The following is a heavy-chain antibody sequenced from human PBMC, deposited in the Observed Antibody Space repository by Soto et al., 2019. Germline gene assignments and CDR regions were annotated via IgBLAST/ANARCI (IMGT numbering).Heavy chain of an antibody. J-gene: IGHJ6*02. CDR2: LSDSGGHT. D-gene: IGHD2-2*01. V-gene: IGHV3-23*01. CDR3: AKDSQSVSVSAARVYGMDV. CDR1: GFTFSSYA. Sequence: PGGSLRLSCAGSGFTFSSYAMTWVRQAPGKGLEWVSTLSDSGGHTYYADSVKGRFTISRDNPKNTLHLQMNSLRAEDTAVYYCAKDSQSVSVSAARVYGMDVWGQGTTVTVSS.